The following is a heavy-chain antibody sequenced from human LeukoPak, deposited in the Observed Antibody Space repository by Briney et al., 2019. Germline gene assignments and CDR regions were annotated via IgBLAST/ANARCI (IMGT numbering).Heavy chain of an antibody. Sequence: GGSLRLSCAVSGFTFSSYGMNWVRQALGKGLEWVSYISGSSDIIHYTESVKGRFTISRDNAKNSVYLQMNSLRAEDTALYYCARDWSSGRHDEYFPHWGQGTLVTVSS. D-gene: IGHD1-26*01. CDR2: ISGSSDII. J-gene: IGHJ1*01. CDR3: ARDWSSGRHDEYFPH. CDR1: GFTFSSYG. V-gene: IGHV3-48*01.